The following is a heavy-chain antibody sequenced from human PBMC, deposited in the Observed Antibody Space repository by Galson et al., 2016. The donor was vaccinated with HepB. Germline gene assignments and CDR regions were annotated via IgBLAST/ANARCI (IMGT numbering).Heavy chain of an antibody. Sequence: TLSLTCIVSGASVRSDNYYWSWIRQHPGKGLEWIGYTAYTGRTFNNPSLKSRVTMSVDTSENQFSLKVRSVTVADTAVYYCARTNSDHINYFFDYWGHGTLVTVST. CDR2: TAYTGRT. CDR1: GASVRSDNYY. V-gene: IGHV4-31*03. D-gene: IGHD2-21*01. J-gene: IGHJ4*01. CDR3: ARTNSDHINYFFDY.